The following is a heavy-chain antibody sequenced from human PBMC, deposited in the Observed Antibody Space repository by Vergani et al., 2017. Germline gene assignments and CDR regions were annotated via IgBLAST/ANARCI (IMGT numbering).Heavy chain of an antibody. V-gene: IGHV4-31*03. Sequence: QVQLQESGPGLVKPSQTLSLTCTVSGGSISSGGYYWRWIRQHPGKGLEWSGYIYYSGSTYYNPSLKSRVTISVDTSKNQFSLKLSSVTAADTAVYYCARVNPYLGSPVDIVATVDYWGQGTLVTVSS. CDR1: GGSISSGGYY. CDR3: ARVNPYLGSPVDIVATVDY. CDR2: IYYSGST. J-gene: IGHJ4*02. D-gene: IGHD5-12*01.